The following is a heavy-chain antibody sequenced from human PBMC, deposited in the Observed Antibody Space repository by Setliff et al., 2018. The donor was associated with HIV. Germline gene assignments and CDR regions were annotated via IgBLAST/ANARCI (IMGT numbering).Heavy chain of an antibody. CDR3: AKTVVGPGYYFDY. CDR2: ISGNGVST. D-gene: IGHD6-19*01. V-gene: IGHV3-23*01. Sequence: PGGSLRLSCAASGFTFNNGMGWVRQAPGKGLEWVSGISGNGVSTYYADSVRGRFTISRDNSKNTLYLQMSSLRAEDTATYFCAKTVVGPGYYFDYWGQGTLVTVSS. CDR1: GFTFNNG. J-gene: IGHJ4*02.